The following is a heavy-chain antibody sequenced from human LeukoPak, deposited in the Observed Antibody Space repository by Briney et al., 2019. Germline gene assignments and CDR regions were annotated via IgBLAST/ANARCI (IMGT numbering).Heavy chain of an antibody. D-gene: IGHD4-23*01. J-gene: IGHJ3*02. CDR3: ATLTGGDDAFDI. CDR2: IYYNGGS. V-gene: IGHV4-39*07. Sequence: PSETLSLTCTVSGGSISSSSYYWGWIRQPPGKGLEWIGNIYYNGGSYYNSSLKSRVTISIDTSKNQFSLKLTSVTAADTAVYYCATLTGGDDAFDIWGQGTMVTVSS. CDR1: GGSISSSSYY.